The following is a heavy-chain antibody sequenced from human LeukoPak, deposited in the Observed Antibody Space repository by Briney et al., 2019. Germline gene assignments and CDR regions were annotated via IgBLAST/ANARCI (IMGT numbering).Heavy chain of an antibody. V-gene: IGHV3-48*03. Sequence: PGGSLRHSSAASGFTFSSYEINWVRQAPGKGLEWVSYISTSDRTIYYPDSVKGRLTISRDNAKRSLYLQMDSLRVEDTGIYYCARDLATHGAYVGTWGKETWVTVSS. D-gene: IGHD4/OR15-4a*01. J-gene: IGHJ4*02. CDR1: GFTFSSYE. CDR2: ISTSDRTI. CDR3: ARDLATHGAYVGT.